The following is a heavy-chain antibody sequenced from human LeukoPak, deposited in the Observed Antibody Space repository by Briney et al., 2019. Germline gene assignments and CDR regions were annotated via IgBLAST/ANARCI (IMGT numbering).Heavy chain of an antibody. V-gene: IGHV4-39*01. CDR3: ARQYYDILTGYSTMDV. CDR1: GGSISSSSYY. Sequence: SETLSLTCTVSGGSISSSSYYWGWIRQPPGKGLEWIGSIYYSGSTNYNPSLKSRVTISVDTSKNQFSLKLSSVTAADTAVYYCARQYYDILTGYSTMDVWGQGTTVTVSS. D-gene: IGHD3-9*01. CDR2: IYYSGST. J-gene: IGHJ6*02.